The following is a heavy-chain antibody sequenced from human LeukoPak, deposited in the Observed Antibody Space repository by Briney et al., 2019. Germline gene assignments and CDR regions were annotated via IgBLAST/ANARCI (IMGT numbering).Heavy chain of an antibody. CDR1: GYTFTSYD. J-gene: IGHJ5*02. V-gene: IGHV1-8*01. D-gene: IGHD2-2*02. Sequence: ASVKVSCKASGYTFTSYDINWVRQATGQGLEWMGWMNPNSGNTGYAQKFQGRVTMTRNTSISTAYMELSSLRPEDTAAYYCARFLPAAIGWFDPWGQGTLVTVSS. CDR3: ARFLPAAIGWFDP. CDR2: MNPNSGNT.